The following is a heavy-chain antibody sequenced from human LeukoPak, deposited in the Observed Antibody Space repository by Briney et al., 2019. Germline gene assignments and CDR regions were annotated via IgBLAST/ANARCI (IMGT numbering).Heavy chain of an antibody. Sequence: SETLSLTCAVYGGSFSGYYWSWIRQPPGKGLEWIGEINHSGSTNYNPSLKSRVTISVDTSKNQFSLKLSSVTAADTAVYYCARGSVYGSGSYRLNWFDPWGQGTLVTVSS. D-gene: IGHD3-10*01. CDR1: GGSFSGYY. CDR3: ARGSVYGSGSYRLNWFDP. CDR2: INHSGST. J-gene: IGHJ5*02. V-gene: IGHV4-34*01.